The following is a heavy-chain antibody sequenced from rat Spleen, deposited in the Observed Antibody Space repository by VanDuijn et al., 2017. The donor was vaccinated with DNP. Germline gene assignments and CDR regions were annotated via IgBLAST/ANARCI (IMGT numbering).Heavy chain of an antibody. CDR1: GFSLTSYG. CDR3: TRGEVYAMDA. Sequence: VQLKESGPGLVQPSQTLSLTCTVSGFSLTSYGVSWVRQPPGKGLEWIAAISSGGSTYYNSALKSRLSISRDTSKSQVFLKMNSLQTEDTAIYFCTRGEVYAMDAWGQGTSVTVSS. V-gene: IGHV2S12*01. J-gene: IGHJ4*01. CDR2: ISSGGST. D-gene: IGHD4-2*01.